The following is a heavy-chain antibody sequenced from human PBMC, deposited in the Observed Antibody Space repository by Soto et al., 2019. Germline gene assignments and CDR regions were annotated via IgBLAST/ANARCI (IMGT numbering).Heavy chain of an antibody. CDR2: IYYSGST. J-gene: IGHJ4*02. V-gene: IGHV4-30-4*01. Sequence: QVQLQESGPGLVKPSQTLSLTCTVSGGSISSGDYYWSWIRQPPGKGLEWIGYIYYSGSTYYNPSLKSRVTXXVXTLXNQFSLKLSSVTAADTAVYYCARVPLVAGTYYGDYWGQGTLVTVSS. D-gene: IGHD6-19*01. CDR1: GGSISSGDYY. CDR3: ARVPLVAGTYYGDY.